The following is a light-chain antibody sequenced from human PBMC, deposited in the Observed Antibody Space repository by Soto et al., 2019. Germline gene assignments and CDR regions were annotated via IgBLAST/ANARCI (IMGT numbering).Light chain of an antibody. Sequence: ELVWTQSPGTLSLSPGERATLSCRASESVRNNSLAWYQQHPGQAPRLLIFGASSRATGIPDRFTGSGSGADFSLTISRLEPEDSAVYFCHHYGYGADTFGQGTKLEIK. CDR2: GAS. J-gene: IGKJ2*01. CDR3: HHYGYGADT. CDR1: ESVRNNS. V-gene: IGKV3-20*01.